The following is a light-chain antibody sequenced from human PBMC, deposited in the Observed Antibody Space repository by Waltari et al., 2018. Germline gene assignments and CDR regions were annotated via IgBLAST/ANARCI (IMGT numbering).Light chain of an antibody. CDR3: QVWDSGSLRV. J-gene: IGLJ3*02. CDR1: NIGRKS. Sequence: SYVLTQPPSVSVATGKTARISCGGINIGRKSVNWYQTRPGQAPVLVMYYDRDRPSGIPERFSGSNSGSTATLTINKVEAGDEADYYCQVWDSGSLRVFGGGTKLTVL. CDR2: YDR. V-gene: IGLV3-21*04.